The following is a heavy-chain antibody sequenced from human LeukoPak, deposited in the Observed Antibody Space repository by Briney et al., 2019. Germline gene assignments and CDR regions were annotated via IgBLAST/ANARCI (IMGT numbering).Heavy chain of an antibody. J-gene: IGHJ4*02. Sequence: GGSLRLSCKGSGYSFTSYWIGWVRQMPGKGLEWMGIIYPGDSDTRYSPSFQGQVTISADKSISTAYLQWSSLKASDTAMYYCSREYSSSAVHSHYWGRGTLVPVSS. CDR2: IYPGDSDT. CDR3: SREYSSSAVHSHY. V-gene: IGHV5-51*01. D-gene: IGHD6-6*01. CDR1: GYSFTSYW.